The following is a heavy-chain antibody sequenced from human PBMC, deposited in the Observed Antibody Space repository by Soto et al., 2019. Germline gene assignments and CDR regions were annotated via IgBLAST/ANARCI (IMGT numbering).Heavy chain of an antibody. CDR2: IYWDDDK. CDR1: GFSLNTNGVC. D-gene: IGHD4-4*01. V-gene: IGHV2-5*02. J-gene: IGHJ4*02. CDR3: AHGRDDYNKGAFDY. Sequence: QITLKESGPPLVKPTQTLTLTCTFSGFSLNTNGVCVAWIRQPPGKALEWLAVIYWDDDKRYSPSLKTRLTITKDTSKNQVVLTMTNMDPVDTATYYCAHGRDDYNKGAFDYWGQGTLVTVSS.